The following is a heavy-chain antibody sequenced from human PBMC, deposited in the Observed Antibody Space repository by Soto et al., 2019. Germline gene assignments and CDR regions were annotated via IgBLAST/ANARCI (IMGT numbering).Heavy chain of an antibody. J-gene: IGHJ3*02. CDR2: ISPSSSYT. CDR1: GFTFSDYY. Sequence: GGSLSLSCAASGFTFSDYYMSWIRQAPGKGLEWVSYISPSSSYTNYAVSVKGRFTISRENAKNSAYLQMNSLRAEDTAVYYCARNHIAASGTSAYDIWGQGTMVTVSS. CDR3: ARNHIAASGTSAYDI. V-gene: IGHV3-11*06. D-gene: IGHD6-13*01.